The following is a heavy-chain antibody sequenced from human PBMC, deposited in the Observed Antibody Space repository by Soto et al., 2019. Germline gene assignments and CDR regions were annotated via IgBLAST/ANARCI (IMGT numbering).Heavy chain of an antibody. CDR3: WSTQYDSSVYYYWYLGL. Sequence: QVELVQSGAEVKKPGSSVKVSCQASEDTFRNYAISWVRQAPGQGLEWMGGIIPIFGTANYAQKFQGRVTITEDTSANTVYLELRGLRSEEPAVYYCWSTQYDSSVYYYWYLGLWGRGTLVTVSS. CDR1: EDTFRNYA. J-gene: IGHJ2*01. D-gene: IGHD3-22*01. CDR2: IIPIFGTA. V-gene: IGHV1-69*06.